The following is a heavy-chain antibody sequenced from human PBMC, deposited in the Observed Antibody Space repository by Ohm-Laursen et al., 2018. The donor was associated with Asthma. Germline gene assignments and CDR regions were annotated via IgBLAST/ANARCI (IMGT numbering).Heavy chain of an antibody. J-gene: IGHJ6*02. V-gene: IGHV1-2*06. D-gene: IGHD4-17*01. CDR3: ARDLGGDYVDDYYYYGMDV. Sequence: VASVKVSCKASGYTFTGYYMHWVRQAPGQGLEWMGRINPNSGGTNYAQKFQGRVTMTRDTSISTAYMELSRLRSDDTAVYYCARDLGGDYVDDYYYYGMDVWGQGTTVTVSS. CDR1: GYTFTGYY. CDR2: INPNSGGT.